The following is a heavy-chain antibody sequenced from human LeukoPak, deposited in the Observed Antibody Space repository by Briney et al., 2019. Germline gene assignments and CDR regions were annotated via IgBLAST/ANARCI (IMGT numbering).Heavy chain of an antibody. CDR3: ARVGHNWFDP. V-gene: IGHV4-4*02. CDR1: GGSISSPNW. J-gene: IGHJ5*02. CDR2: IYHSGRT. Sequence: SGTLSLTCAVSGGSISSPNWWTWVRQPPGKGLEWIGEIYHSGRTNSNPSLESRVIMSVDKSKNQFSLKLTSVTAADTAVYYCARVGHNWFDPWGQGTLVTVSS. D-gene: IGHD1-26*01.